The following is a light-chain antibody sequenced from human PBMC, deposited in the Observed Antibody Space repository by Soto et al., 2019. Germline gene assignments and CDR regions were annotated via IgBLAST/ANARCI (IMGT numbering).Light chain of an antibody. Sequence: QSVLTQPPSVSGAPGQRVTISCTGSSSNIGAGFDVHWYHQIAGTAPKLLIYGNSNRPSGVPDRFSGSKSGTSASLAISGLQSEDESDYYCAAWDDTLKRYVFGTGTKVTVL. J-gene: IGLJ1*01. V-gene: IGLV1-40*01. CDR1: SSNIGAGFD. CDR3: AAWDDTLKRYV. CDR2: GNS.